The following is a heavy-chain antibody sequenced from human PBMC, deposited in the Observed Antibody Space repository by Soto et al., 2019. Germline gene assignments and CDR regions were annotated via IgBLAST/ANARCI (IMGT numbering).Heavy chain of an antibody. D-gene: IGHD6-13*01. CDR3: ARAPGGSSWFDY. CDR1: GGSFSGYY. CDR2: IWYDGSNK. J-gene: IGHJ4*02. V-gene: IGHV3-33*08. Sequence: LSLTCAVYGGSFSGYYWSWVRQAPGKGLEWVAVIWYDGSNKYYADSVKGRFTISRDNSKNTLYLQMNSLRAEDTAVYYCARAPGGSSWFDYWGQGTLVTVPQ.